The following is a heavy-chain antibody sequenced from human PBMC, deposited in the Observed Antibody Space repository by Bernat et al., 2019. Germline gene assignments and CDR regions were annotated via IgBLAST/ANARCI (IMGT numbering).Heavy chain of an antibody. CDR3: ERDAPLSEVGDCSGGSCGTGDY. CDR1: GFTFSSSA. J-gene: IGHJ4*02. CDR2: ISYDGSNK. Sequence: QVQLVESGGGVVQPGRSLRLSCAASGFTFSSSAMHWVRQAPGKGLEWVAVISYDGSNKYYADSVKGRFTISRDTSKNTLYLQMNSLRAEDTAVYYCERDAPLSEVGDCSGGSCGTGDYWGQGTLVTVSS. V-gene: IGHV3-30*01. D-gene: IGHD2-15*01.